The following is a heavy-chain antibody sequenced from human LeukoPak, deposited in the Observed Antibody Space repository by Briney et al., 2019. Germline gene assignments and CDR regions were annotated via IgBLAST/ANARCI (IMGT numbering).Heavy chain of an antibody. CDR3: ARLGAGPTYYDFWSGYSSFYFDY. CDR2: ISSSGNT. CDR1: GCATSGGNYY. D-gene: IGHD3-3*01. V-gene: IGHV4-39*02. Sequence: PSEALSLTCSVSGCATSGGNYYWGWIRRPPGKGLEWIGGISSSGNTYYHPSLKSRITISIDTSKNHFSLKLSSVTAADTAVYYCARLGAGPTYYDFWSGYSSFYFDYWGQGTLVTVSS. J-gene: IGHJ4*02.